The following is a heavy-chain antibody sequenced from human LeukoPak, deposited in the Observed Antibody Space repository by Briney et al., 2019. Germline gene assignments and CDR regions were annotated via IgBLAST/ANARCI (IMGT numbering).Heavy chain of an antibody. CDR2: ISGSSSYI. CDR3: ARDLYGGNGLGSDY. Sequence: GGSLRLSCAASGFTFSSYSMNWVRQAPGKGLEWVSSISGSSSYIYYADSVKGRFTISRDNAKNSLYLQMNSLRAEDTAVYYCARDLYGGNGLGSDYWGQGTLVTVSS. J-gene: IGHJ4*02. V-gene: IGHV3-21*01. D-gene: IGHD4-23*01. CDR1: GFTFSSYS.